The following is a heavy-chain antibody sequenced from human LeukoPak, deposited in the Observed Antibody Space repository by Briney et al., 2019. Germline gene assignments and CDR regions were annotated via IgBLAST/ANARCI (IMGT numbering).Heavy chain of an antibody. J-gene: IGHJ4*02. CDR2: IWYDGSNK. CDR1: GFTFSSYG. V-gene: IGHV3-33*08. D-gene: IGHD5-18*01. Sequence: GRSLRLSCAASGFTFSSYGMHWVRQAPGKGLEWVAVIWYDGSNKYYADSVKGRFTISRDNSKNTLYLQMNSLRAEDTAVYYCARDGAGRSYKYYFGYWGQGTLVTVSS. CDR3: ARDGAGRSYKYYFGY.